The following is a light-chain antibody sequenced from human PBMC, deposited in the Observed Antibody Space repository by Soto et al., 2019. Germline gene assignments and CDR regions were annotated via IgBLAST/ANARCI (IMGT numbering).Light chain of an antibody. CDR1: QGLLYHSNNKNY. J-gene: IGKJ2*01. Sequence: DIVLTQSPDSLAVSLGERATINCKSSQGLLYHSNNKNYLSWYQQKPGQPPNLLIYWASTRESGVPDRFSGSGSGTDFPLNISSLQAEDVAVYYCQQYYSTPYTFGQGTKLEI. V-gene: IGKV4-1*01. CDR3: QQYYSTPYT. CDR2: WAS.